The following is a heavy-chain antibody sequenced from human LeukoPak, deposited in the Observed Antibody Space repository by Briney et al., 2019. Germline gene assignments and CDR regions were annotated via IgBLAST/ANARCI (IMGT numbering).Heavy chain of an antibody. J-gene: IGHJ4*02. CDR2: IKNKANDETI. Sequence: GGSLRLSCAASGLTFSNAWMSWVRQAPGKGLEWVGRIKNKANDETIDYAAPVKGRFTISRDDSTATLYLQMNSLKTEDTAVYYCATFSGVECGSGSCYRHFDCWGQGTLVTVSS. D-gene: IGHD2-15*01. CDR3: ATFSGVECGSGSCYRHFDC. V-gene: IGHV3-15*01. CDR1: GLTFSNAW.